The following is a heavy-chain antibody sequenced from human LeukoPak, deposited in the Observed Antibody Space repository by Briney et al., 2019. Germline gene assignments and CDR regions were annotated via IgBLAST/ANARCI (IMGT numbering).Heavy chain of an antibody. CDR2: VFDSEYI. CDR1: GDSISSFR. D-gene: IGHD5-18*01. V-gene: IGHV4-59*01. J-gene: IGHJ5*02. Sequence: SETLSLTCTVSGDSISSFRWNWIRQSPGKGLEWIGIVFDSEYIDYNPSLKRRMSMSRDTSKNQISLRLTSVTAADTAVYYCARDLNTAMILYGGGYNWFDPWGQGTLVTVSS. CDR3: ARDLNTAMILYGGGYNWFDP.